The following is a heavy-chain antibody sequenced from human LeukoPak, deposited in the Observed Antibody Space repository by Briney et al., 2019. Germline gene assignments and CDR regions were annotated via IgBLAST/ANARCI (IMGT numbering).Heavy chain of an antibody. J-gene: IGHJ4*02. D-gene: IGHD3-10*01. V-gene: IGHV3-66*01. CDR3: ARDLDYYGSGSYWGTFDH. CDR1: GFTFSSYE. CDR2: IYSDGRT. Sequence: GGSLRLSCAASGFTFSSYEMNWVRQAPGKGLEWVSLIYSDGRTYYADSVKGRCTISRDGSKNTLYLQMNSLRVEDTAVYYCARDLDYYGSGSYWGTFDHWGQGTLVTVSS.